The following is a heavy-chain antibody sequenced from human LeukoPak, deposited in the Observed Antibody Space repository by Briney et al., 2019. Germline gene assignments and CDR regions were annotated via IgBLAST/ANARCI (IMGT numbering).Heavy chain of an antibody. V-gene: IGHV4-59*01. CDR2: IYYSGST. CDR3: ARGSYDFWSGGNWFDP. J-gene: IGHJ5*02. D-gene: IGHD3-3*01. Sequence: PSETLSLTCTVSGGSISSYYWSWIRQPPGKGLEWIGYIYYSGSTNYNPSLKSRVTISVDTSKNQFSLKLSSVTAADTAVYYCARGSYDFWSGGNWFDPWGQGTLVTVSS. CDR1: GGSISSYY.